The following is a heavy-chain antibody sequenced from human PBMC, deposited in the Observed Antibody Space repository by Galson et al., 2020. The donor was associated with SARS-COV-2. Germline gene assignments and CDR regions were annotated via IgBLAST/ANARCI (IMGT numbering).Heavy chain of an antibody. CDR1: GGSISSGSYY. CDR2: IYTSGST. V-gene: IGHV4-61*02. Sequence: SETLSLTCTVSGGSISSGSYYWSWIRQPAGKGLEWIGRIYTSGSTNYNPSLKSRVTISADTSKNQFSLKLSSVTAADTAVYYCARGPINGDLWGQGTLVTVSS. D-gene: IGHD2-8*01. J-gene: IGHJ4*02. CDR3: ARGPINGDL.